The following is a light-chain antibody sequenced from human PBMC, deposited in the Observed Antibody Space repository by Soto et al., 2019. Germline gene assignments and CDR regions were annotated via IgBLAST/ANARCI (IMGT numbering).Light chain of an antibody. CDR3: QQHSKCQT. CDR1: QDVSSS. J-gene: IGKJ1*01. CDR2: GAS. Sequence: EIVMTQSPDTLSVSPGERATLACRASQDVSSSLAWYQQKPGQAPRLLIHGASTRATGIPARFSGSGSGTEFTLSISILQSEDFAVYYCQQHSKCQTFGQGTKVDIK. V-gene: IGKV3-15*01.